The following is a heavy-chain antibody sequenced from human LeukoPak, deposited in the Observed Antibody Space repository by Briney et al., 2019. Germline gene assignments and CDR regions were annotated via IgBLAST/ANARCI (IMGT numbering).Heavy chain of an antibody. CDR3: ARATVGATIQFDY. Sequence: GESLKISCKGSGYRFTNYWIGWVRQMPGKGLEWMGIIYPGDSETRYSPSFQGQVTISADKSISTAYLQWSSLKASDTAMYYCARATVGATIQFDYWGQGTLVTVSS. J-gene: IGHJ4*02. CDR1: GYRFTNYW. V-gene: IGHV5-51*01. CDR2: IYPGDSET. D-gene: IGHD1-26*01.